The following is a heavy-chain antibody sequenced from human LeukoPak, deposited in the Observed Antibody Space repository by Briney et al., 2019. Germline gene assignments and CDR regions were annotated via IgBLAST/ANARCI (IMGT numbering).Heavy chain of an antibody. V-gene: IGHV3-23*01. J-gene: IGHJ4*02. Sequence: PGGSLRLSCAASGFSFSNYAMSWVRQAPGKGLEWVSIISDGGGSTYYADSVKGRFTISRDNSKNTVYLQMNSLSAEDTAIYYCAKTITTWAFNYWGQGTLVTVSS. CDR2: ISDGGGST. CDR3: AKTITTWAFNY. D-gene: IGHD2/OR15-2a*01. CDR1: GFSFSNYA.